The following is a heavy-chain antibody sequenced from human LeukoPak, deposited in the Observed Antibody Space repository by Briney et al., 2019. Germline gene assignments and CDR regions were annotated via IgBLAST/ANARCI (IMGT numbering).Heavy chain of an antibody. J-gene: IGHJ6*01. CDR1: GGSISSYY. CDR2: INLRGST. Sequence: SETLSLTCTVSGGSISSYYWSWIRQPPGKGLEWIGEINLRGSTTYNPSLKSRVTISLDESKNQFSLKLSSVTATDTAVYFCARGGRYMSASWYRSVYXYXDVWXXXTXXTVS. V-gene: IGHV4-34*01. CDR3: ARGGRYMSASWYRSVYXYXDV. D-gene: IGHD6-13*01.